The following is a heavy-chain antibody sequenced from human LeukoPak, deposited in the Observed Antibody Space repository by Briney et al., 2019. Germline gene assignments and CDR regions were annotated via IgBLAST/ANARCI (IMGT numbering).Heavy chain of an antibody. Sequence: PGGSLRLSCAASGFTFSSYSMNWVRHAPGKGLELVSSISSSSSYIYYADSVKGRFTISRDNAKNSLYLQMNSLRAEDTAVYYCARDVSPYSSGWYGYWGQGTLVTVSS. CDR1: GFTFSSYS. CDR2: ISSSSSYI. V-gene: IGHV3-21*01. J-gene: IGHJ4*02. CDR3: ARDVSPYSSGWYGY. D-gene: IGHD6-19*01.